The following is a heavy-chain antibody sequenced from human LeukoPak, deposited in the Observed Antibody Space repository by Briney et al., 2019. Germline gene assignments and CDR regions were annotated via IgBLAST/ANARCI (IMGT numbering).Heavy chain of an antibody. CDR3: ARVRGHSYGYHYYYAMDV. CDR2: INPSGGST. J-gene: IGHJ6*02. D-gene: IGHD5-18*01. Sequence: ASVKVSCKASGYTFTSYYMHWVRQAPGQGLEWMGIINPSGGSTSYAQKFQGRVTMTRDTSTSTVYMELSSLRSEDTAVYYCARVRGHSYGYHYYYAMDVWGQGTTVTVSS. CDR1: GYTFTSYY. V-gene: IGHV1-46*01.